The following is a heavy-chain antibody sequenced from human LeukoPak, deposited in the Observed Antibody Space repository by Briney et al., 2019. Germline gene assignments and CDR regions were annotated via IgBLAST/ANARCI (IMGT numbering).Heavy chain of an antibody. CDR3: ARHRASSYGMDV. Sequence: SETLSLTCTVSGGSISSYYWSWIRQPPGKGLEWIGYIYYSGSTNYNPSLKSRVTISVDTSKNQFSLKPSSVTAADTAVYYCARHRASSYGMDVWGQGTAVTVSS. V-gene: IGHV4-59*08. J-gene: IGHJ6*02. CDR1: GGSISSYY. CDR2: IYYSGST.